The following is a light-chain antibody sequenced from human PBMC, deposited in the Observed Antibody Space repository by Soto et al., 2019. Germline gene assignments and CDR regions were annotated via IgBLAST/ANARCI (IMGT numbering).Light chain of an antibody. J-gene: IGKJ5*01. Sequence: IVLTQSPATLSLSPGEDATLSCRASLSVNTFLAWYQQKPGQAPRLLIYDASNWATGIPPTFSGSGFGTDFTLTISSLEPEDFVFYYCQQRSNWGITFGQGTRLEIK. V-gene: IGKV3-11*01. CDR3: QQRSNWGIT. CDR2: DAS. CDR1: LSVNTF.